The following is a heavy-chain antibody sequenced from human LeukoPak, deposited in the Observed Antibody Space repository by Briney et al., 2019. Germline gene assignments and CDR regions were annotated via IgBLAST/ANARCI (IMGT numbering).Heavy chain of an antibody. Sequence: SETLSLTCTVSGGSISSSSYYWGWIRQPPGKGLEWIGSIYYSGSTYYNPSLKSRVTISVDTSKNQFSLRLGSVTAADTAVYYCARRPDTSGWYYYFDYWGQGTLVTVSS. J-gene: IGHJ4*02. V-gene: IGHV4-39*01. CDR3: ARRPDTSGWYYYFDY. CDR2: IYYSGST. D-gene: IGHD6-19*01. CDR1: GGSISSSSYY.